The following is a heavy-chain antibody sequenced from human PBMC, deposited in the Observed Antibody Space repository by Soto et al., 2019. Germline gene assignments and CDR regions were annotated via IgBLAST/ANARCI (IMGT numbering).Heavy chain of an antibody. D-gene: IGHD3-10*01. Sequence: PSETLSLTCTVSGGSISSYYWSWIRQPPGKGLEWIGYIYYSGSTNYNPSLKSRVTISVDTSKNQFSLKLSSVTAADTAVYYCAGLWFGEELLGDYYYYYGMDVWGQGTTVTVSS. V-gene: IGHV4-59*01. CDR3: AGLWFGEELLGDYYYYYGMDV. CDR1: GGSISSYY. J-gene: IGHJ6*02. CDR2: IYYSGST.